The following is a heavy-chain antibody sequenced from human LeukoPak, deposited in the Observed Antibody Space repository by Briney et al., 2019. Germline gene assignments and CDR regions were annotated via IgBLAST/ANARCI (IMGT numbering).Heavy chain of an antibody. CDR1: GGTFSSYA. D-gene: IGHD6-13*01. CDR3: ARGIPGTAAAGWNWFDP. V-gene: IGHV1-69*13. Sequence: ASVKVSCKASGGTFSSYAISWVRQAPGQGLEWMGGIIPIFGTANYAQKFQGRVTITADESTSTAYMELSSLRSEDTAVYYCARGIPGTAAAGWNWFDPWGQGTLVTVSS. J-gene: IGHJ5*02. CDR2: IIPIFGTA.